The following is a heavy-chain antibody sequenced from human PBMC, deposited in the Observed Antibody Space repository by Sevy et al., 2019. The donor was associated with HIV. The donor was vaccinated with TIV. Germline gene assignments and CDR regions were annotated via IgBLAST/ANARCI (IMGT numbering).Heavy chain of an antibody. J-gene: IGHJ6*02. D-gene: IGHD1-26*01. CDR2: IFPDDSDI. CDR3: ARARGMPHYYYGMDV. V-gene: IGHV5-51*01. Sequence: GESLKISCKGSGYSFSTYWIAWVRQMPGKGLEWMGIIFPDDSDIRYSPSYQGQVTISADNSISTAYLQRSSLKASDTATYYCARARGMPHYYYGMDVWGQGTTVTVSS. CDR1: GYSFSTYW.